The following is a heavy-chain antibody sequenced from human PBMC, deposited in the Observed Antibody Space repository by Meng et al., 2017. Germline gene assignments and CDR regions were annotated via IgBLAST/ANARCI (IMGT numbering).Heavy chain of an antibody. CDR1: GLNFNSYW. CDR2: ISGDGSST. Sequence: EVPLAVSAGGLVQPGGSLTLSCAASGLNFNSYWMHWFRQAPGKGLVWVSRISGDGSSTIYAESVKGRFTISRDNAKNTLYLQMTSLRGEDTAVYYCGTGGDYYSFHYWGQGTLVTVAS. J-gene: IGHJ4*02. D-gene: IGHD1-26*01. V-gene: IGHV3-74*01. CDR3: GTGGDYYSFHY.